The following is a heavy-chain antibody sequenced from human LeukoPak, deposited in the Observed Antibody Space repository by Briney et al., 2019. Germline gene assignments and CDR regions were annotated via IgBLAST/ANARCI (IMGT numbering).Heavy chain of an antibody. CDR3: AIVTHYGMDV. J-gene: IGHJ6*02. V-gene: IGHV3-74*01. CDR1: GFIFNNYA. CDR2: INSDGSST. Sequence: GRSLRLSCAGSGFIFNNYAMHWVRQAPGKGLVWVSRINSDGSSTSYADSVKGRFTISRDNAKNTLYLQMNSLRADDTAVYYCAIVTHYGMDVWGQGTTVTVSS. D-gene: IGHD2-21*02.